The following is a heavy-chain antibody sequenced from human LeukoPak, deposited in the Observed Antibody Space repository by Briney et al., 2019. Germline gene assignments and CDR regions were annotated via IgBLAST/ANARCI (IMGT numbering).Heavy chain of an antibody. V-gene: IGHV1-2*02. Sequence: ASVKVSCKASEYTSTGYYMHWVRQAPGQGLEWMGWINPNSGGTNYAQKFQGRVTMTRDTSISTAYMELSRLRSDDTAVYYCARDQFVPYYYDSSGYYIYFDYWGQGTLVTVSS. D-gene: IGHD3-22*01. CDR3: ARDQFVPYYYDSSGYYIYFDY. CDR1: EYTSTGYY. CDR2: INPNSGGT. J-gene: IGHJ4*02.